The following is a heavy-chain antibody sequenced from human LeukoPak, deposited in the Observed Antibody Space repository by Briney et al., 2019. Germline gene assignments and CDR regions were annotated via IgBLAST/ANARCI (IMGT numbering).Heavy chain of an antibody. CDR1: GFIVSTNY. Sequence: PGGSLRLSCAASGFIVSTNYMTWVRQAPGKGLQWVAILFSDRRTFYVDTVRGRFTVSRDNSKNTLYLQMNSLRPEDTAVYYCAKDVVIGASYDYGDYIPLPRWGQGTLVTVSS. V-gene: IGHV3-66*02. CDR3: AKDVVIGASYDYGDYIPLPR. J-gene: IGHJ1*01. CDR2: LFSDRRT. D-gene: IGHD4-17*01.